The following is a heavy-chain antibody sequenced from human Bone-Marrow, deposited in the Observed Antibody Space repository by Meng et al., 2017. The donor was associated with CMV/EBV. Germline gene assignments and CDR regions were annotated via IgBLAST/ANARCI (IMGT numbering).Heavy chain of an antibody. Sequence: GESLKISCAASGFTFSSYAMHWVRQAPGKGLEWVSAISGSGGSTYYADSVKGRFTISRDNSKNTLYLQMNSLRAEDTAVYYCAKDLTLDPSITMIVVVKVASAFDIWGQGTMVAVSS. CDR2: ISGSGGST. J-gene: IGHJ3*02. D-gene: IGHD3-22*01. CDR1: GFTFSSYA. V-gene: IGHV3-23*01. CDR3: AKDLTLDPSITMIVVVKVASAFDI.